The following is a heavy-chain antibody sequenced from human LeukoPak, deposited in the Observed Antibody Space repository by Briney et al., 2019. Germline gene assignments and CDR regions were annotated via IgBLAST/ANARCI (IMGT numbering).Heavy chain of an antibody. Sequence: GGSLRLSCAASGFTFSSYSMNWVRQAPGKGLEWVAIISYDGSNEYYADSVKGRFTVSRDNAKNTLYLQMNSLRAEDTAVYYCARVDSGWYPYYFDYWGQGTLVTVSS. CDR2: ISYDGSNE. CDR3: ARVDSGWYPYYFDY. D-gene: IGHD6-19*01. V-gene: IGHV3-30*03. J-gene: IGHJ4*02. CDR1: GFTFSSYS.